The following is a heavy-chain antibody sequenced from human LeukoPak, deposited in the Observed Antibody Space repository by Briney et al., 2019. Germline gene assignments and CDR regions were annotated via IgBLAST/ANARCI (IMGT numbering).Heavy chain of an antibody. Sequence: GGSLRLSCAASGFTFSSYAMSWVRQAPGKGLEWVSAISGSGGSTYYADSVKGRFTISRDNSKNTLYLQMNSLRAEDTAVYYCARPGYSHGFGHDAFDSWGQGTTVTVSS. CDR3: ARPGYSHGFGHDAFDS. V-gene: IGHV3-23*01. D-gene: IGHD5-18*01. J-gene: IGHJ3*02. CDR1: GFTFSSYA. CDR2: ISGSGGST.